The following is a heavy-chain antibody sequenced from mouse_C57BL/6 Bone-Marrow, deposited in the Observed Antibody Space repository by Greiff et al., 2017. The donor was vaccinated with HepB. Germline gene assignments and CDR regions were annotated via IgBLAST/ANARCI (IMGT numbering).Heavy chain of an antibody. J-gene: IGHJ1*03. D-gene: IGHD1-1*01. Sequence: EVMLVESGGGLVQPGGSLKLSCAASGFTFSDYYMYWVSQTPEKRLEWVAYISNGGGSTYYPDTVKGRFTISRDNAKNTLYLQMSRLKSEDTAMYYCAGHFISYLYFDVWGTGTTVTVSS. CDR3: AGHFISYLYFDV. CDR2: ISNGGGST. V-gene: IGHV5-12*01. CDR1: GFTFSDYY.